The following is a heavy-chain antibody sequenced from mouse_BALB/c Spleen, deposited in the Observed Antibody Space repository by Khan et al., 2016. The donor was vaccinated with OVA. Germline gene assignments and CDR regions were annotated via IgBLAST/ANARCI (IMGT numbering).Heavy chain of an antibody. V-gene: IGHV3-2*02. Sequence: EVQLQESGPGLVKPSQSLSLTCTVTGYSITSDYAWNWIRQFPGNKLEWMGYISSTGSTRYNPSLKSRISITRDTSKNQFFLHLNSVTTEDTATYYCVRSLYYSDSYAMDYWGQGTSVTVSS. CDR2: ISSTGST. J-gene: IGHJ4*01. D-gene: IGHD2-13*01. CDR3: VRSLYYSDSYAMDY. CDR1: GYSITSDYA.